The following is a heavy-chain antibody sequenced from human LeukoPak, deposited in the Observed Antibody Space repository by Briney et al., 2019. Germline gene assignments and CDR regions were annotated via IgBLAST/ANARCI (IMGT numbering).Heavy chain of an antibody. Sequence: GESLKISCKGSGYSFTSYWIGWVRQMPGKGLEWMGIIYPGDSDTRYSPSFQGQVTISADKSISTAYLQWSSLKASDTAMYYCASTTRRDIVATPPDIWGQGTMVTVSS. CDR3: ASTTRRDIVATPPDI. CDR2: IYPGDSDT. J-gene: IGHJ3*02. V-gene: IGHV5-51*01. D-gene: IGHD5-12*01. CDR1: GYSFTSYW.